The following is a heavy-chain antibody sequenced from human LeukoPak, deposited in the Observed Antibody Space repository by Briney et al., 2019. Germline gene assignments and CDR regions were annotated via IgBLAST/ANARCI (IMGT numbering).Heavy chain of an antibody. V-gene: IGHV3-30-3*01. Sequence: GGSLRLSCAASGFTFSSYAMHWVRQAPGKGLEWVAVISYDGSNKYYADSVKGRFTISRDNSKNTLYLQMNSLRAEDTAVYYCARDWGGSYFDYWGQGTLVTVSS. CDR3: ARDWGGSYFDY. CDR2: ISYDGSNK. J-gene: IGHJ4*02. D-gene: IGHD1-26*01. CDR1: GFTFSSYA.